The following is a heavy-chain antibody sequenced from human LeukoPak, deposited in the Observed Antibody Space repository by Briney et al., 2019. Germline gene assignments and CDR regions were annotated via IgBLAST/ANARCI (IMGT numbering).Heavy chain of an antibody. D-gene: IGHD1-14*01. J-gene: IGHJ2*01. CDR3: AGEPHLVPHWYFDL. CDR1: GFTFSSYG. V-gene: IGHV3-30*02. Sequence: GGSLRLSCAASGFTFSSYGMHWVRQAPGKGLEWVAFIRYDGSNKYYADSVKGRFTISRDNSKNTLYLQMNSLRAEDTAVYYCAGEPHLVPHWYFDLWGRGTLVTVSS. CDR2: IRYDGSNK.